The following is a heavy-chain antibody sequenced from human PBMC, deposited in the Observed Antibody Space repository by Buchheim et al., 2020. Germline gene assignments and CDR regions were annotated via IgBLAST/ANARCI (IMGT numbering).Heavy chain of an antibody. CDR1: GDSISSGDYC. J-gene: IGHJ4*02. V-gene: IGHV4-31*03. CDR2: LYYSGNT. D-gene: IGHD6-13*01. CDR3: ARRSTSGNFDY. Sequence: QVQLQESGPGLVKPSQTLSLTCTVSGDSISSGDYCCTWVRQHPGKGLEWIGYLYYSGNTYYNPPLKSRVTISVDTSKNQFSLKLSSVTAADTAVYYCARRSTSGNFDYWGQGTL.